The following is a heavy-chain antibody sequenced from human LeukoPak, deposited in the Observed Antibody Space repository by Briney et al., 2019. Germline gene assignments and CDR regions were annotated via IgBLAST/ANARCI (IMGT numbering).Heavy chain of an antibody. CDR3: ARGTLAAAVDY. V-gene: IGHV4-59*12. Sequence: PSETLSLTCTISGDSINSYHWSWLRQPPGSKLEWIGYFYYSGVTNYNPSLKSRVTMSLDTSKNQFSLKPNSVTAADTAVYYCARGTLAAAVDYWGQGTLVTVSS. D-gene: IGHD6-13*01. J-gene: IGHJ4*02. CDR2: FYYSGVT. CDR1: GDSINSYH.